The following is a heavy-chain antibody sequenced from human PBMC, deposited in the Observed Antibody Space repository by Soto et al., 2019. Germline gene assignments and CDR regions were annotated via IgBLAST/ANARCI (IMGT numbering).Heavy chain of an antibody. CDR1: GYTFTNNW. J-gene: IGHJ4*02. CDR2: IDPSDSRT. D-gene: IGHD5-18*01. Sequence: GESLKISCNASGYTFTNNWISWVRQKPGQGLEWMGRIDPSDSRTKYNPSFEGHVTISIDKSINTAFLQWSSLRASDTAVYLCARRRGYSYDFDYWGQGTLVTVSS. V-gene: IGHV5-10-1*01. CDR3: ARRRGYSYDFDY.